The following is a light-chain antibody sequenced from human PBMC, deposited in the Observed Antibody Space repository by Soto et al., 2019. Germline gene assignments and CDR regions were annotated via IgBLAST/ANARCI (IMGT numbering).Light chain of an antibody. CDR2: EAS. V-gene: IGKV3-15*01. CDR1: QSVYST. CDR3: QQYNKWPLT. J-gene: IGKJ4*01. Sequence: EIVMTQSPATLSVSPGERATLSCRASQSVYSTLAWYHQKPGQAPRLLIYEASTRATGIPARFSGSGSGTEFTLTISSLQSEDFAVYYCQQYNKWPLTFGGGTKVEI.